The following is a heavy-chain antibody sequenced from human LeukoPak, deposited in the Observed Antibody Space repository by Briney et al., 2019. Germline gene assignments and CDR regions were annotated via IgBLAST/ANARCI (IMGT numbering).Heavy chain of an antibody. V-gene: IGHV3-33*06. Sequence: GGSLRLSCAASGFTFSSYGMHWVRQAPGKGLEWVAGIWYDGSNKYYADSVKGRFTISRDNSKNTLYLQMNSLRAEDTAVYYCAKGFRCSSTSCYTGSPPDYWGQGTLVTVSS. CDR1: GFTFSSYG. D-gene: IGHD2-2*02. CDR3: AKGFRCSSTSCYTGSPPDY. J-gene: IGHJ4*02. CDR2: IWYDGSNK.